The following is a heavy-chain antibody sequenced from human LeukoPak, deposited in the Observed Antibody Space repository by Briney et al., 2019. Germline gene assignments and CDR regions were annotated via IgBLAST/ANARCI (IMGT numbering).Heavy chain of an antibody. J-gene: IGHJ3*02. CDR2: INHSGST. CDR1: GGSFSGYY. Sequence: SETLSLTCAVYGGSFSGYYWSWIRQPPGKGLEWIGEINHSGSTNYSPSLKSRVTISVDTSKNQFSLKLSSVTAADTAVYYCARGRSIAARPRAFDIWGQGTMVTVSS. V-gene: IGHV4-34*01. CDR3: ARGRSIAARPRAFDI. D-gene: IGHD6-6*01.